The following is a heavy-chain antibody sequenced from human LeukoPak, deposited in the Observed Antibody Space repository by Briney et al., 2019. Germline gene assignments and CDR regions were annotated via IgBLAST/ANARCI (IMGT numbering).Heavy chain of an antibody. J-gene: IGHJ4*02. V-gene: IGHV1-2*02. CDR3: ARDGDSSGYYRPHFDY. CDR2: INPNSGGT. Sequence: ASVKVSCKASGYTFTGYYMHWVRQAPGQGLEWMGWINPNSGGTNYAQKFQGRVTMTRDTSICIAYMELSRLRSDDTAVYYCARDGDSSGYYRPHFDYWGQGTLVTVSS. CDR1: GYTFTGYY. D-gene: IGHD3-22*01.